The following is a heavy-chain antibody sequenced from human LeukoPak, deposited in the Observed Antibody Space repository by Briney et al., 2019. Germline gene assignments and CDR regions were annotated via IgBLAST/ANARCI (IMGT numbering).Heavy chain of an antibody. J-gene: IGHJ4*02. D-gene: IGHD4-17*01. Sequence: ASVKVSCKASGYTFTGYYMHWVRQAPGQGVEWMGWINPNSGGTNYAQKFQGRVTMTRDTSISTAYMELSRLRSDDTAVYYCARASYGHYYALGYWGQGTLVTVSS. CDR3: ARASYGHYYALGY. V-gene: IGHV1-2*02. CDR2: INPNSGGT. CDR1: GYTFTGYY.